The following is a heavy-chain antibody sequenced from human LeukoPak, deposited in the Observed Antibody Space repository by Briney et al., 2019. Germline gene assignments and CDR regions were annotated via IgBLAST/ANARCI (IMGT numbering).Heavy chain of an antibody. CDR3: ARDPGWGIAAAGSFEY. J-gene: IGHJ4*02. V-gene: IGHV3-21*01. D-gene: IGHD6-13*01. Sequence: GGSLRLSCAAFGFTLTSNSMNWVRQAPGKGLEWVSSISSSSSYIYYADSVKGRFTISRDNAKNSLYLQMNSLRAEDTAVYYCARDPGWGIAAAGSFEYWGQGTLVTVSS. CDR1: GFTLTSNS. CDR2: ISSSSSYI.